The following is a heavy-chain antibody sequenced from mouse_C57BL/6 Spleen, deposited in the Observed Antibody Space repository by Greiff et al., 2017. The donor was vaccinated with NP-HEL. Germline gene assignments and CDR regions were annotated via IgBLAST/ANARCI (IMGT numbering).Heavy chain of an antibody. J-gene: IGHJ1*03. Sequence: QVQLKQPGAELVKPGASVKLSCKASGYTFTSYWMHWVKQRPGQGLEWIGMIHPNSGSTNYNEKFKSKATLTVDKSSSTAYMQLSSLTSEDSAVYYCARYHYSNYEYFDVWGTGTTVTVSS. CDR3: ARYHYSNYEYFDV. CDR2: IHPNSGST. V-gene: IGHV1-64*01. D-gene: IGHD2-5*01. CDR1: GYTFTSYW.